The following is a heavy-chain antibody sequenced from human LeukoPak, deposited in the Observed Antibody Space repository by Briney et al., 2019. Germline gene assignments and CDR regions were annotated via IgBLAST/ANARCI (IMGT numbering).Heavy chain of an antibody. CDR2: ICTAGDT. D-gene: IGHD1-1*01. CDR3: ARVAKERVGGVYYFDY. V-gene: IGHV3-13*01. Sequence: SGGSLRLSCAASGFTFSDYDMHWVRQATGKGLECVSAICTAGDTYYTGSVKGRFTISRENAKNSLYLQMNSLRAGDTAVYYSARVAKERVGGVYYFDYWGQGTLVTVSS. CDR1: GFTFSDYD. J-gene: IGHJ4*02.